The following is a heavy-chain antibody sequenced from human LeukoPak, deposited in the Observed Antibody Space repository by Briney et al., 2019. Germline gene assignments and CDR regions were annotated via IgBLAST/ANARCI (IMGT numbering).Heavy chain of an antibody. CDR1: GFTFSSYE. V-gene: IGHV3-48*03. CDR2: ISSSGSTI. J-gene: IGHJ6*04. D-gene: IGHD3-10*02. Sequence: PGGSLRLSCAASGFTFSSYEMNWVRQAPGKGLEWVSYISSSGSTIYYADSVKGRFTISRDDAKNSLYLQMNSLRAEDTAVYYCAELGITMIGGVWGKGTTVTISS. CDR3: AELGITMIGGV.